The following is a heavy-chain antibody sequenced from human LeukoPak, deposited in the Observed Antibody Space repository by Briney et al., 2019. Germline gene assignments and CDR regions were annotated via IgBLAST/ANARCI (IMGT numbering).Heavy chain of an antibody. CDR1: GYNFANYW. D-gene: IGHD4-23*01. CDR3: ARRMYGGNKPYFDY. V-gene: IGHV5-51*01. CDR2: MYPGDSDT. Sequence: GESLKISCKASGYNFANYWIGWVRQMPGKGLEWMGIMYPGDSDTRYSPSFQGQVTISADKSITTVYLQWSSLKASDTAMYYCARRMYGGNKPYFDYWGQGTLVTVSA. J-gene: IGHJ4*02.